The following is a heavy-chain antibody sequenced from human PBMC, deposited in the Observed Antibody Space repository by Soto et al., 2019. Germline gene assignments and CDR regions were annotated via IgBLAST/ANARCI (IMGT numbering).Heavy chain of an antibody. CDR2: ISSSGSTI. V-gene: IGHV3-11*01. CDR3: ARVDEHDAFDI. J-gene: IGHJ3*02. Sequence: GGSLRLSCAASGFTFSDYYMSWIRQAPGKGLEWVSYISSSGSTIYDADSVKCRFTISRDNAKNSLYLQMNSLRAEDTAVYYCARVDEHDAFDIWGQGTMVTVSS. CDR1: GFTFSDYY.